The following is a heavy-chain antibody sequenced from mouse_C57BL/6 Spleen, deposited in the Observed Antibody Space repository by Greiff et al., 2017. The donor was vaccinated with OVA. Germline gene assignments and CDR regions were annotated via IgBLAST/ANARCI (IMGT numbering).Heavy chain of an antibody. D-gene: IGHD4-1*01. V-gene: IGHV1-69*01. CDR2: IDPSDSYT. Sequence: QVQLQQPGAELVMPGASVKLSCKASGYTFTSYWMHWVKQRPGQGLEWIGEIDPSDSYTNYNQKFKGKSTLTVDKSSSTAYMQLSSLTSEDSAVYYCAKGAELGWFAYWGQGTLVTVSA. J-gene: IGHJ3*01. CDR3: AKGAELGWFAY. CDR1: GYTFTSYW.